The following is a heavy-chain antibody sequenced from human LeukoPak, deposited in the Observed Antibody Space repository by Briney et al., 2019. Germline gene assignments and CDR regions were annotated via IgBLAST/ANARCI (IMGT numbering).Heavy chain of an antibody. CDR1: GFTFSSYG. Sequence: GGSLRLSCAASGFTFSSYGVSWVRQAPGKGLEWVSAISGSGGSTYYADSVKGRFTISRDNSKNTLYLQMNSLRAEDTAVYYCARGPSGYHNTGGQGTLVTVSS. CDR3: ARGPSGYHNT. D-gene: IGHD5-12*01. J-gene: IGHJ4*02. CDR2: ISGSGGST. V-gene: IGHV3-23*01.